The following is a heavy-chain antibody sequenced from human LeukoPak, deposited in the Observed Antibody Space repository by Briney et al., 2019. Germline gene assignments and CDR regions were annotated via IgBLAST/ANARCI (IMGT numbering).Heavy chain of an antibody. V-gene: IGHV3-74*01. CDR2: INSDGSST. D-gene: IGHD3-3*01. CDR1: GFTFSSYW. Sequence: PGGSLRLSCAASGFTFSSYWMHWVRQAPGKRLVWVSRINSDGSSTSYADSVKGRFTISRDNAKNTLYLQMNSLRAEDTAVYYCARDYDPSSYYDFWSGYYRYYGMDVWGQGTTVTVSS. CDR3: ARDYDPSSYYDFWSGYYRYYGMDV. J-gene: IGHJ6*02.